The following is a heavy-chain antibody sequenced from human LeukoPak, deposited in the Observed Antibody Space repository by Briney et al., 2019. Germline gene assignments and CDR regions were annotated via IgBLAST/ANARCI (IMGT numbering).Heavy chain of an antibody. J-gene: IGHJ4*02. CDR1: GFTVSTHC. CDR2: IYSGGTT. D-gene: IGHD5-18*01. Sequence: GGSLRLSCAASGFTVSTHCMTWVRPAPGKGLGWVSTIYSGGTTYYADSVMGRFTISRHNSRNALYLQMNSLRAEDTAVYYCARVDTVMAYYFDLWGQGTLVTVSS. V-gene: IGHV3-53*04. CDR3: ARVDTVMAYYFDL.